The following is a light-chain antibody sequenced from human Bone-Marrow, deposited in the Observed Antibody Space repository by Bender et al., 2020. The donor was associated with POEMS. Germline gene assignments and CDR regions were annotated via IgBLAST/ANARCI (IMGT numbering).Light chain of an antibody. J-gene: IGLJ1*01. V-gene: IGLV1-47*02. Sequence: QSVLTQPPSASGTPGQRVTISCSGSSSNIGTNPVNWYQQLPGTAPKLLIYINNQRPSGVPDRFSGSKSGTSASLDISGLRSEDEAVYYCVVWDAGLRGYVFGTGTTVTVL. CDR1: SSNIGTNP. CDR3: VVWDAGLRGYV. CDR2: INN.